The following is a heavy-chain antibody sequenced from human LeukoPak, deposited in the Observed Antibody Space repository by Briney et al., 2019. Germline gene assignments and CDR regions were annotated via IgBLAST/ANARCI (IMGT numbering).Heavy chain of an antibody. Sequence: GGYLRLSCAASGFTFRYYYMIWIRQAPGKGLEWVSYISSSSSYTNYADSVKGRFTISRANAKNSLYLQMNSRRAEDTAVYYCARPQVYCSGGSCQGAFDIWGQGTMVTVSS. J-gene: IGHJ3*02. CDR1: GFTFRYYY. CDR3: ARPQVYCSGGSCQGAFDI. D-gene: IGHD2-15*01. V-gene: IGHV3-11*06. CDR2: ISSSSSYT.